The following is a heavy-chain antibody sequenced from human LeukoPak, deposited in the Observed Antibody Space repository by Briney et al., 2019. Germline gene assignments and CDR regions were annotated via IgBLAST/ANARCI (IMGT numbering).Heavy chain of an antibody. CDR2: INPSGGST. D-gene: IGHD5-12*01. Sequence: ASVKVSCKAFGYTFTNYYMHWVRQAPGQGLEWMGMINPSGGSTSYAQKFQGRVTMTRDTSTSTVYMELSSLRSEDTAVYYCDRVGSGHDSSDYWGQGTLVTVSS. CDR1: GYTFTNYY. CDR3: DRVGSGHDSSDY. V-gene: IGHV1-46*03. J-gene: IGHJ4*02.